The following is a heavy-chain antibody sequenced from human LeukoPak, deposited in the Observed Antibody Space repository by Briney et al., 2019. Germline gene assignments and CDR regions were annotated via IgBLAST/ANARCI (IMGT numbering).Heavy chain of an antibody. CDR3: AKDWIAAADGDY. V-gene: IGHV3-7*03. D-gene: IGHD6-13*01. CDR2: IKQDGSEK. J-gene: IGHJ4*02. CDR1: GFTFSNYW. Sequence: PGGSLRLSCAASGFTFSNYWMNWVRQAPGKGLEWVANIKQDGSEKYYVDSVKGRFTISRDNAKNSLYLQMNSLRAEDTAVYYCAKDWIAAADGDYWGQGTLVTVSS.